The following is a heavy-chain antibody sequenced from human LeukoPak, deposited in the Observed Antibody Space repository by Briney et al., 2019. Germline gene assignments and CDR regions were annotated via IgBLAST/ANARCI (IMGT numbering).Heavy chain of an antibody. Sequence: SETLSLTCTVSGGSISSSSYYWGWIRQPPGKGLEWIGSIYYSGSTYYNQSLKSRVTISVDTSKNQFSLKLSSVTAADTAVYYCAILKYYCSGGSCYGYFDYWGQGTLVTVSS. CDR3: AILKYYCSGGSCYGYFDY. CDR2: IYYSGST. V-gene: IGHV4-39*01. CDR1: GGSISSSSYY. J-gene: IGHJ4*02. D-gene: IGHD2-15*01.